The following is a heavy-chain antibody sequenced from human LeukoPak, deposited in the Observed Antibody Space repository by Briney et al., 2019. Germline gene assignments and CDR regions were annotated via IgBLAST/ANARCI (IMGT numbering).Heavy chain of an antibody. CDR2: IDGSGTYT. V-gene: IGHV3-23*01. J-gene: IGHJ4*02. CDR3: AKHLSSSAPGRAPDH. Sequence: GGSLRLSCAASGFRLSGYWMSWVRQAPGKGLEWVSAIDGSGTYTYYADSVKGRFTISRDNSKKTLYVQMNSLRAEDTAVYYCAKHLSSSAPGRAPDHWGQGTLVTVSS. CDR1: GFRLSGYW. D-gene: IGHD6-13*01.